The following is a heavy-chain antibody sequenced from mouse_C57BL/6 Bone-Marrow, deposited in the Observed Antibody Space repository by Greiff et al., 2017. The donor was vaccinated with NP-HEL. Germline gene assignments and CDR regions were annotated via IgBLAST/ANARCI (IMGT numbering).Heavy chain of an antibody. D-gene: IGHD1-1*01. CDR2: INPNNGGT. CDR3: ARASVDYYGISNRYAMDY. J-gene: IGHJ4*01. V-gene: IGHV1-22*01. CDR1: GYTFTDYN. Sequence: VQLQQSGPELVKPGASVKMSCKASGYTFTDYNMHWVKQSHGKSLEWIGYINPNNGGTSYNQKFKGKATLTVNKSSSTAYMELRSLTSEDSAVYYGARASVDYYGISNRYAMDYWGQGTSVTVSS.